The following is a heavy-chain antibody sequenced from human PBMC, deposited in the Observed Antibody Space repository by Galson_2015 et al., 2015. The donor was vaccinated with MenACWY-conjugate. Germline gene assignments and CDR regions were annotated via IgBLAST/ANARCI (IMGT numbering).Heavy chain of an antibody. CDR3: VRESFVVVPAVLRGGYFDY. J-gene: IGHJ4*02. Sequence: SVKVSCKASGYTFTTYAMHWVRQAPGQRLEWMGWINPANGNTKYSQNFQGRLTFTRDTSATTVYMELSSLRSEDTAMFYCVRESFVVVPAVLRGGYFDYWGQGTLVTVSS. V-gene: IGHV1-3*01. CDR2: INPANGNT. D-gene: IGHD2-2*01. CDR1: GYTFTTYA.